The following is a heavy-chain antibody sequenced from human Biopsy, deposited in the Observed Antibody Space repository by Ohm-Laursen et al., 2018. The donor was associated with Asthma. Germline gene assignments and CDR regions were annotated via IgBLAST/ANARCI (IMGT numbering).Heavy chain of an antibody. CDR3: AKVRSDWVITESFDY. CDR2: ISWNSATI. CDR1: GFKFDEYT. J-gene: IGHJ4*02. V-gene: IGHV3-9*01. Sequence: SSLRLSCAAFGFKFDEYTMHWVRQAPGKGLEWVSGISWNSATIGYADSVEGRFTISRDNAKNSVFLHMDSLRPEDTAFYYCAKVRSDWVITESFDYWGQGVLVTVSS. D-gene: IGHD3-22*01.